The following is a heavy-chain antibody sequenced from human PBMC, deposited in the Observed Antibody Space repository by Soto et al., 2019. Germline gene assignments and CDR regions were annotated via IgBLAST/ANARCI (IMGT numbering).Heavy chain of an antibody. CDR1: GGSVSSGSYY. CDR3: ARASYGRRINFDY. Sequence: PSETLSLTCTVSGGSVSSGSYYWSWIRQPPGKGLEWIGYIYYSGSTNYNPSLKSRVTISVDTSKNQFSLKLSSVTAADTAVYYCARASYGRRINFDYWGQGTLVTVSS. D-gene: IGHD1-26*01. V-gene: IGHV4-61*01. CDR2: IYYSGST. J-gene: IGHJ4*02.